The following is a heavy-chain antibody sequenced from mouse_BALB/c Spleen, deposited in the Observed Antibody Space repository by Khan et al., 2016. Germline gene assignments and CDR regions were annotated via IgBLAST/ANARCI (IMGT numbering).Heavy chain of an antibody. J-gene: IGHJ4*01. V-gene: IGHV1-26*01. Sequence: VQLQQSGPDLVKPGASVKISCKASGCSFTGYYIYWVKQSHGKSLEWIGRVNPNNGGTSYNQKFKGKAVLTIDKSSTTAYMELRSLSSEDSAVYYCLRDAMDYWGQGTSVTVSS. CDR2: VNPNNGGT. CDR3: LRDAMDY. CDR1: GCSFTGYY. D-gene: IGHD1-1*01.